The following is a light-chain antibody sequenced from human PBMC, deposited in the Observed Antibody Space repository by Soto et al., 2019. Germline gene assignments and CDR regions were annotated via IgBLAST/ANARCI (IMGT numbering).Light chain of an antibody. J-gene: IGKJ4*01. CDR3: QQYDNLPILT. V-gene: IGKV1-33*01. CDR2: DAS. Sequence: DIQMTQSPSSLSASVGDRVTITCQASQDISNYLNWYQQKPGKAPKLLIYDASNLETGVPSRFSGSGSGTHFSFTTSIFQCEGIATSYCQQYDNLPILTFGGGTKVEIK. CDR1: QDISNY.